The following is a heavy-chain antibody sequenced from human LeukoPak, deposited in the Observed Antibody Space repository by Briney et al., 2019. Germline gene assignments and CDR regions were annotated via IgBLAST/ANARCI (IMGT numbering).Heavy chain of an antibody. D-gene: IGHD5-18*01. Sequence: PGRSLRLSCAASGFTFDEYAMHWVRQAPGKGLEWVSGISWKSGSIGYADSVKGRFTISRDNAKNSLYLQMNSLRAEDTAVYYCARDGRVGYGYVPPSWFDPWGQGTLVTVSS. CDR3: ARDGRVGYGYVPPSWFDP. J-gene: IGHJ5*02. V-gene: IGHV3-9*01. CDR1: GFTFDEYA. CDR2: ISWKSGSI.